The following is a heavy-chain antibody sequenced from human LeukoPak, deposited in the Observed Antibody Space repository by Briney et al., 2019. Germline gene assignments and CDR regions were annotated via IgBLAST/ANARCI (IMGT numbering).Heavy chain of an antibody. V-gene: IGHV3-53*01. CDR3: ARVPVASWIQLDS. CDR1: GFTVSSNY. Sequence: PGGSLRLSCAASGFTVSSNYMSWVRQAPGKGLEWVSIIYSGGSTYFADSVKGRFTISRDNSKNTLYLQMNRLRAEDTALYYCARVPVASWIQLDSWGQGTLVTVSS. J-gene: IGHJ4*02. CDR2: IYSGGST. D-gene: IGHD6-13*01.